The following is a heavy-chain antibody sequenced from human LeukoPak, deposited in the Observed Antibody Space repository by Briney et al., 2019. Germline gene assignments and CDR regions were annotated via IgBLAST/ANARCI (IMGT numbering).Heavy chain of an antibody. Sequence: GGSLRLSCAASGFTFSNYAMSWVRQAPGKGLDWVSSLSASGGTTYYADSVKGRFTISRDNSKNTLYLQMNTLRAEDTAVYYCATTKQARRYFDYWGQGTLVTVSS. CDR1: GFTFSNYA. CDR3: ATTKQARRYFDY. CDR2: LSASGGTT. D-gene: IGHD1-1*01. J-gene: IGHJ4*02. V-gene: IGHV3-23*01.